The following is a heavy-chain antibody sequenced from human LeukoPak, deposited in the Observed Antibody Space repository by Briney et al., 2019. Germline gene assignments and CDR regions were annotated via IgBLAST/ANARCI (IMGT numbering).Heavy chain of an antibody. Sequence: GGSLRLSCAVSGFTVTSIYMSRVRQAPGKGLEWVSFIYSDGNTYYADSVKGRFTISRDSSKNTLYLQMNSLRAEDTAVYYCARDGFTYYYYGMDVWGQGTTVTVSS. CDR2: IYSDGNT. CDR3: ARDGFTYYYYGMDV. D-gene: IGHD2-2*03. CDR1: GFTVTSIY. J-gene: IGHJ6*02. V-gene: IGHV3-53*01.